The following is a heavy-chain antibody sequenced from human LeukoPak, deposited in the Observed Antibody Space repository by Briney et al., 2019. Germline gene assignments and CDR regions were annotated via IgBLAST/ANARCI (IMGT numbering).Heavy chain of an antibody. J-gene: IGHJ4*02. CDR1: GYTLTELS. V-gene: IGHV1-24*01. D-gene: IGHD3-3*01. CDR3: ARARSLLRFLEWPDY. CDR2: FDPEDGET. Sequence: PVASVKVSCKVSGYTLTELSMHWVRQAPGKGLEWMGGFDPEDGETIYAQKFQGRVTMTEDTSTDTAYMELSSLGSEDTAVYYCARARSLLRFLEWPDYWGQGTLVTVSS.